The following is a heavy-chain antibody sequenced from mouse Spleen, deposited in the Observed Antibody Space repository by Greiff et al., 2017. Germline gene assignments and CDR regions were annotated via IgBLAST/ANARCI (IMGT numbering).Heavy chain of an antibody. CDR1: GFTFSDYG. V-gene: IGHV5-17*01. Sequence: EVKLVESGGGLVKPGGSLKLSCAASGFTFSDYGMHWVRQAPEKGLEWVAYISSGSSTIYYADTVKGRFTISRDNAKNTLFLQMTSLRSEDTAMYYCARDILGQFAYWGQGTLVTVSA. CDR2: ISSGSSTI. D-gene: IGHD4-1*01. J-gene: IGHJ3*01. CDR3: ARDILGQFAY.